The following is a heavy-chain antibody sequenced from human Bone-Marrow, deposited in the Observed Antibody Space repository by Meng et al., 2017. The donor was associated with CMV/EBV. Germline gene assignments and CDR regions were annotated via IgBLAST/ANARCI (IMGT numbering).Heavy chain of an antibody. CDR1: GFRFSRYW. V-gene: IGHV3-74*01. CDR3: AHYDSSGLHAFDV. Sequence: GESLKIPRAASGFRFSRYWKHWVRQGPGKGLVWVSRINSDGSTTTYADFVKGRFTISRDNAKNTLFLQMNSLRAEDTAVYYCAHYDSSGLHAFDVWGQGPMVPVSS. CDR2: INSDGSTT. D-gene: IGHD3-22*01. J-gene: IGHJ3*01.